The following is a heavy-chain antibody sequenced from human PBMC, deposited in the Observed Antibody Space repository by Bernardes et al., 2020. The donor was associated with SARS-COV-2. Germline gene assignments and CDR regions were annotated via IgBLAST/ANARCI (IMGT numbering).Heavy chain of an antibody. CDR2: IYSGGST. J-gene: IGHJ5*02. CDR1: GFTVSTNY. CDR3: ARNLGGNAGYFFS. D-gene: IGHD3-22*01. V-gene: IGHV3-66*01. Sequence: GGSLRLSCAASGFTVSTNYMTWVRQAPGKGLEWVSVIYSGGSTYYADSVKGRFTISRDNSKNTLYLQMNSLRAEDKAVYYCARNLGGNAGYFFSWGQGTLVTVSS.